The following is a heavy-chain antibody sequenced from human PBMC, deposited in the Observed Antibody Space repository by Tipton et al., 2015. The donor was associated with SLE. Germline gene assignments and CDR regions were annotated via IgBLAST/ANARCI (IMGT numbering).Heavy chain of an antibody. D-gene: IGHD5/OR15-5a*01. Sequence: TLSLTCSVSGDSISSGGYFWNWIRQYPGKGLEWIGYIYYSGNTYYNPSLRSRITISIDTSKNQFSLKLTSVTAAETTLYYCARASTALPPFDYWGKGTLATVSS. CDR3: ARASTALPPFDY. J-gene: IGHJ4*02. V-gene: IGHV4-31*03. CDR1: GDSISSGGYF. CDR2: IYYSGNT.